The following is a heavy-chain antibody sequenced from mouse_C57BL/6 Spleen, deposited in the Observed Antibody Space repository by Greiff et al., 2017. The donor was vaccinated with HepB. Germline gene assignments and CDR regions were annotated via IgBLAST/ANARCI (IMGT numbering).Heavy chain of an antibody. V-gene: IGHV1-62-2*01. CDR2: FYPGSGSI. J-gene: IGHJ1*03. CDR3: ARHEEEYYGSSSWYFDV. Sequence: QLQQSGAELVKPGASVKLSCKASGYTFTEYTIHWVKQRSGQGLEWIGWFYPGSGSIKYNEKFKDKATLTADKSSSTVYMELSRLTSEDSAVYFCARHEEEYYGSSSWYFDVWGTGTTVTVSS. CDR1: GYTFTEYT. D-gene: IGHD1-1*01.